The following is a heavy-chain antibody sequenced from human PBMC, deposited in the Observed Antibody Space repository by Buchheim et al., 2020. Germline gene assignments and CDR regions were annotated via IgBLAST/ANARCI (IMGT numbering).Heavy chain of an antibody. V-gene: IGHV3-33*01. CDR1: GFTFSSYG. D-gene: IGHD4-17*01. CDR2: IWYDGSNK. CDR3: ARGPRQELYGDYTIDY. J-gene: IGHJ4*02. Sequence: QVQLVESGGGVVQPGRSLRLSCAASGFTFSSYGMHWVRQAPGKGLEWVAVIWYDGSNKYYADSVKGRFTISRANSKNTLYLQMNSLRAEDTAVYYCARGPRQELYGDYTIDYWGQGTL.